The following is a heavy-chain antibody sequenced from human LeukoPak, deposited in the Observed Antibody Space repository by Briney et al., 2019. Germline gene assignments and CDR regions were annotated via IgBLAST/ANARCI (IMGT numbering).Heavy chain of an antibody. CDR1: GYTFTSYG. D-gene: IGHD6-13*01. J-gene: IGHJ4*02. CDR2: ISAYNGNT. Sequence: ASVKVSCKASGYTFTSYGISWVRQAPGQGLEWMGWISAYNGNTNYAQKLQGRVTITADESTSTAYMELSSLRSEDTAVYYCARTLIAAAGTKWANYWGQGTLVTVSS. CDR3: ARTLIAAAGTKWANY. V-gene: IGHV1-18*01.